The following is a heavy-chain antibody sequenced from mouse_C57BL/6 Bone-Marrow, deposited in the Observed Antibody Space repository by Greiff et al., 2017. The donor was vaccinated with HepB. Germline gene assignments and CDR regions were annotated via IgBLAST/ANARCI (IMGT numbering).Heavy chain of an antibody. CDR1: GFSLTSYG. Sequence: QVQLQQSGPGLVQPSQSLSITCTVSGFSLTSYGVHWVRQSPGKGLEWLGVIWSGGSTDYNAAFISRLSISKDNSKSQVFFKMNSLQADDTAIYYCARNYANYYGSSYYAMDYWGQGTSVTVSS. CDR2: IWSGGST. D-gene: IGHD1-1*01. V-gene: IGHV2-2*01. CDR3: ARNYANYYGSSYYAMDY. J-gene: IGHJ4*01.